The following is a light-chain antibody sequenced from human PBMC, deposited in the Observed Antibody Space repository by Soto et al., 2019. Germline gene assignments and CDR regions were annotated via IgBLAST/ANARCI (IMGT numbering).Light chain of an antibody. CDR2: DAS. CDR3: QQRTSWPPWT. J-gene: IGKJ1*01. CDR1: QSVSSY. Sequence: EIVLTQSPGTLSLSPGERATLSCRASQSVSSYLAWYQQKPGQAPRLLIYDASERASGIPARFSGSGSGTDFTLTISSLEPEDFAVYYCQQRTSWPPWTFGQGTKVDIK. V-gene: IGKV3-11*01.